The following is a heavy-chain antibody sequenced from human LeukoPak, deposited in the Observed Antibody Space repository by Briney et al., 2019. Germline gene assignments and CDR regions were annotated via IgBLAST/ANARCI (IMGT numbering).Heavy chain of an antibody. J-gene: IGHJ6*03. Sequence: GGSLRLSCVASGFTFSNYWMSWVRQAPGKGLGWVANIKQDGSEKYYVDSVKGRFTISRDNAKKSLYLQMNSLRAEDTAVYYCARVRRSSSWYTSHGYYYMDVWGKGTTVTISS. V-gene: IGHV3-7*01. CDR3: ARVRRSSSWYTSHGYYYMDV. CDR1: GFTFSNYW. D-gene: IGHD6-13*01. CDR2: IKQDGSEK.